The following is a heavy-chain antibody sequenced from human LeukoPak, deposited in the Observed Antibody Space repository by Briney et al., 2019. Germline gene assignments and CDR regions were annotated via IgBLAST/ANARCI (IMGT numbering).Heavy chain of an antibody. Sequence: GGPLRLSCAAAGFNVGSNYMSWVRQAPGKGLEWVSVIYSGDTTYYAESVKGRFTISRDNSKNTLYLQMNNLRPDDTAVCYCTRLRGWFDYWGQGTLVTVSS. CDR2: IYSGDTT. V-gene: IGHV3-53*01. CDR3: TRLRGWFDY. J-gene: IGHJ4*02. CDR1: GFNVGSNY. D-gene: IGHD6-19*01.